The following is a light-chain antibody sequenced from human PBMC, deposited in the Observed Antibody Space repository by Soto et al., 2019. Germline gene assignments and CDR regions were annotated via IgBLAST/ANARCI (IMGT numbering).Light chain of an antibody. CDR2: EVS. CDR1: SIDVGSYNY. J-gene: IGLJ1*01. Sequence: QSVLTQPPSASGSPGQSVTISCTGTSIDVGSYNYVSWYQQHPGKAPKLMIYEVSKRPSGVPDRFSGSKSGNTASLTVSGRQAEDEADYFCSSYAGRNTYVFGSGTKLTVL. V-gene: IGLV2-8*01. CDR3: SSYAGRNTYV.